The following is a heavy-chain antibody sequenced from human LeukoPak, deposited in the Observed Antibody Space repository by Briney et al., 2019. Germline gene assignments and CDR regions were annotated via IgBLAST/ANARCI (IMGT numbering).Heavy chain of an antibody. CDR3: ARVGPNVVRGVITYYYYGMDV. CDR2: IYYSGST. D-gene: IGHD3-10*01. CDR1: GGSISSSSYY. J-gene: IGHJ6*02. Sequence: SETLSLTCTVSGGSISSSSYYWGWIRQPPGKGLEGIGRIYYSGSTYYNPSLKSRVTISVDTSKNQFSLRLNSVTAADTAVYYCARVGPNVVRGVITYYYYGMDVWGQGTTVTVSS. V-gene: IGHV4-39*07.